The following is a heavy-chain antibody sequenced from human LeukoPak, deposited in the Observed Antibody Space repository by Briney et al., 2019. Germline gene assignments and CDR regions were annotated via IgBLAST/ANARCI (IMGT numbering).Heavy chain of an antibody. J-gene: IGHJ5*02. CDR2: IYYSGTT. CDR1: GGSISSSSHY. CDR3: VRWQSGSMFHPP. V-gene: IGHV4-39*01. Sequence: SETLSLNCTVSGGSISSSSHYWGWIRQPPGKGLEWIGSIYYSGTTAYNPSLKSRVTISVDTSKNQFSLKLSSVTAADTAVYYCVRWQSGSMFHPPWGQGTLVTVSS. D-gene: IGHD3-10*02.